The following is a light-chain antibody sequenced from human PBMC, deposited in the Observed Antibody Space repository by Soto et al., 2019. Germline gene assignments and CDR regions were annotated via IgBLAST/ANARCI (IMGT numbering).Light chain of an antibody. V-gene: IGLV2-14*01. CDR1: SSDVGGYNY. CDR3: SSYTSSSPLYV. CDR2: EVS. J-gene: IGLJ1*01. Sequence: QSVLTQPASVSGSPGQSITISCTGTSSDVGGYNYVSWYQQHPGKAPKLMIYEVSNRPSGVSSRFSGSKSGNTASLTISGLQAEDEADYYCSSYTSSSPLYVFGTGTQ.